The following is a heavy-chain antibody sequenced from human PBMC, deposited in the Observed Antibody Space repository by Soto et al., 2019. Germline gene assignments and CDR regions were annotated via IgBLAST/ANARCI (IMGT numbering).Heavy chain of an antibody. V-gene: IGHV1-69*06. CDR2: IIPIFGTA. CDR3: ARAVAVAGPGAFDI. J-gene: IGHJ3*02. CDR1: GGTFSSYA. D-gene: IGHD6-19*01. Sequence: SVKVSCKASGGTFSSYAISWVRQAPGQGLEWMGGIIPIFGTADYAQKFQGRVTITADKSTSTAYMELSSLRSEDTAVYYCARAVAVAGPGAFDIWGQGTMVTVSS.